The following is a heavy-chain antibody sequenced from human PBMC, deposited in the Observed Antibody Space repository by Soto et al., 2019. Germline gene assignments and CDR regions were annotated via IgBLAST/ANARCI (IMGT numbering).Heavy chain of an antibody. V-gene: IGHV2-70*01. CDR3: ALISYDYSNSSYSGMDV. CDR2: IDWDDDK. J-gene: IGHJ6*02. CDR1: GFSLSTSGMC. Sequence: SGPTLVNATQTLTLTCTFSGFSLSTSGMCVSWIRQPPGKALEWLALIDWDDDKYYSTSLKTRLTISKDTSKNQVVLTMTNMDPVDTATYYCALISYDYSNSSYSGMDVLSQGTTVPVSS. D-gene: IGHD4-4*01.